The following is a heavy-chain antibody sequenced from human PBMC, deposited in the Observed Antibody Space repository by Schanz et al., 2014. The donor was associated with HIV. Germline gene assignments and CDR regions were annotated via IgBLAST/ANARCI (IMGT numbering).Heavy chain of an antibody. CDR3: AKRRATYYYDSSGYYGGAFDI. D-gene: IGHD3-22*01. CDR2: ISWNSGSI. Sequence: EVQLVESGGGLVQPGRSLRLSCAASGFTFDDYAMHWVRQAPGKGLEWVSGISWNSGSIGYADSVKGRFTISRDNAKNSLCLQMNSLRAEDTALYYCAKRRATYYYDSSGYYGGAFDIWGQGTMVTVSS. V-gene: IGHV3-9*01. J-gene: IGHJ3*02. CDR1: GFTFDDYA.